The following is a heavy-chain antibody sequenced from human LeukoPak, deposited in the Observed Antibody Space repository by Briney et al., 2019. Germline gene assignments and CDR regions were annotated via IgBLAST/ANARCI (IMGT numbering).Heavy chain of an antibody. J-gene: IGHJ6*02. CDR2: INPSGGST. Sequence: ASVTVSCKASGYTFTSYYMHWVRQAPGQGLEWMGIINPSGGSTSYAQKFQGRVTMTRDTSTSTVYMELSSLRSEDTAVYYCARVRGSSGWYNGYYYGMDVWGQGTTVTVSS. CDR1: GYTFTSYY. CDR3: ARVRGSSGWYNGYYYGMDV. V-gene: IGHV1-46*01. D-gene: IGHD6-19*01.